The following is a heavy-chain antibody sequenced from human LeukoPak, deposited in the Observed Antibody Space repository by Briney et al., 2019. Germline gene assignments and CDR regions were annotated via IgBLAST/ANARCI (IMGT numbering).Heavy chain of an antibody. Sequence: PGGSLRLSCAASGFTFSSYWMNWVRQAPGKGLEWVSSISSSSSYIYYADSVKGRFTISRDNAKNSLYLQMNSLRAEDTAVYYCARVVVVPAAIYYYGMDVWGQGTTVTVSS. D-gene: IGHD2-2*01. CDR2: ISSSSSYI. CDR1: GFTFSSYW. V-gene: IGHV3-21*01. CDR3: ARVVVVPAAIYYYGMDV. J-gene: IGHJ6*02.